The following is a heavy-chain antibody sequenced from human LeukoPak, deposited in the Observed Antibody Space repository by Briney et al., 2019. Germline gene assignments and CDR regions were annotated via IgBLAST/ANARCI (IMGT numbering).Heavy chain of an antibody. J-gene: IGHJ3*02. V-gene: IGHV3-21*01. D-gene: IGHD3-22*01. Sequence: PGGSLRLSCAASGFTFSSYSMNWVRQAPGKGLEWVSSISSSSSYIYYADSVKGRFTISRDNAKNSLYLQMNSLRAEDTAVYYCARWGRYYDSSGYPSPYAFDIWGQGTMVTVSS. CDR2: ISSSSSYI. CDR1: GFTFSSYS. CDR3: ARWGRYYDSSGYPSPYAFDI.